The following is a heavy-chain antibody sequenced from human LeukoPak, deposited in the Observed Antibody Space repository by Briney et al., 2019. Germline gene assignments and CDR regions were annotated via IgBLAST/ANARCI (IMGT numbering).Heavy chain of an antibody. CDR2: IIPIFGTA. V-gene: IGHV1-69*05. Sequence: SVKVSCKASGGTFSSYAISWVRQAPGQGLEWIGGIIPIFGTANYAQKFQGRVTITTDESTSTAYMELSSLRSEDTAVYYCARSRDTAMVGGLGYYFDYWGQGTLVTVSS. J-gene: IGHJ4*02. D-gene: IGHD5-18*01. CDR3: ARSRDTAMVGGLGYYFDY. CDR1: GGTFSSYA.